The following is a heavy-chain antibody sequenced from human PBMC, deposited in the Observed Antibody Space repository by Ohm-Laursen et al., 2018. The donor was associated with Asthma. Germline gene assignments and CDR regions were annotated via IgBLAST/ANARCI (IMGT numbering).Heavy chain of an antibody. CDR3: ARRDFSGGDPSAAFDI. CDR1: GFTFGSYG. D-gene: IGHD2-21*02. J-gene: IGHJ3*02. Sequence: SLRLSCAASGFTFGSYGMHWVRQAPGKGLEWVSIITSDGGWTSYADSVKGRFTISRDNSKNTLYMQMNSLRAEDTAVYYCARRDFSGGDPSAAFDIWGQGTMVTVSS. V-gene: IGHV3-30*19. CDR2: ITSDGGWT.